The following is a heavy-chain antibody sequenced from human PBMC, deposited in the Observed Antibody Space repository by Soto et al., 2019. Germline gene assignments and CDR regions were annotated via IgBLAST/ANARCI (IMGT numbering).Heavy chain of an antibody. Sequence: ASVKVSCKASGYTFTSYAINWVRQATGQGLEWMGWISANNGNTNYAQKIQGRVTMTTDTATSTAYMEVRRLRSDDTAVYYCARDDYGGTDYYNYYGMDVWGQGTTVTVSS. CDR3: ARDDYGGTDYYNYYGMDV. CDR1: GYTFTSYA. CDR2: ISANNGNT. J-gene: IGHJ6*02. V-gene: IGHV1-18*01. D-gene: IGHD4-17*01.